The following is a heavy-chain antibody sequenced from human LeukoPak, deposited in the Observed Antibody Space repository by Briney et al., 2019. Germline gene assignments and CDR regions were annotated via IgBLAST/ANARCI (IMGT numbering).Heavy chain of an antibody. Sequence: SETLSLTCGASGGSISSTNWWSWVRQPPGQGLEWIGEISLSGRTNYNPSLKSRVTMSLDESKNQVSLNLASVTAADTAVYYCSRESGAFSPFGHWGQGTLVTVTS. J-gene: IGHJ4*02. V-gene: IGHV4-4*02. CDR1: GGSISSTNW. D-gene: IGHD1-26*01. CDR2: ISLSGRT. CDR3: SRESGAFSPFGH.